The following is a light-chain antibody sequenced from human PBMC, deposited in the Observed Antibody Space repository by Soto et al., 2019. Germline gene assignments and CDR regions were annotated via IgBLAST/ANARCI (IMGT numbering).Light chain of an antibody. Sequence: DIQMTQSPSTLSSXXGXXVXIXFRASQNINSWLAWYQQKPGKAPNLLIYKASSLESGVPSRFSGSGSGTEFTLTISSLQPHDFATYYCQQYKSYWTFGQGTKVDIK. CDR3: QQYKSYWT. V-gene: IGKV1-5*03. CDR2: KAS. J-gene: IGKJ1*01. CDR1: QNINSW.